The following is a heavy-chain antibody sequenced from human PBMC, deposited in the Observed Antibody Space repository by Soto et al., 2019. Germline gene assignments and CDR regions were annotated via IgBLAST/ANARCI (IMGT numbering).Heavy chain of an antibody. CDR1: GGSISSYY. V-gene: IGHV4-59*01. CDR3: ARGDYDILTGYYLFDY. CDR2: IYYSGST. J-gene: IGHJ4*02. Sequence: KSSETLSLTCTVSGGSISSYYWSWIRQPPGKGLEWIGYIYYSGSTNYNPSLKSRVTISVDTSKNQFSLKLSSVTAADTAVYYCARGDYDILTGYYLFDYWGQGTLVTVSS. D-gene: IGHD3-9*01.